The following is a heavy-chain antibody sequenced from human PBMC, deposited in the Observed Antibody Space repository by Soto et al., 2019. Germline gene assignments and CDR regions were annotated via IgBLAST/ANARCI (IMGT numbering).Heavy chain of an antibody. J-gene: IGHJ4*02. CDR3: ARTVRYSGSSADVD. CDR2: MNPNSGNT. CDR1: GYTFTSYD. D-gene: IGHD1-26*01. Sequence: GSVKVSCKAFGYTFTSYDINWVRQATGQGLEWMGWMNPNSGNTGYAQKFQGRVTMTRNTSISTAYMELSSLRSEDTAVYYCARTVRYSGSSADVDWGQGTLVTVSS. V-gene: IGHV1-8*01.